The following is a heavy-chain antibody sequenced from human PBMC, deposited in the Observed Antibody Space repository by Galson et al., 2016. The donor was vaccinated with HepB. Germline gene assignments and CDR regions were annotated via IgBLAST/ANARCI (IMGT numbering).Heavy chain of an antibody. J-gene: IGHJ6*02. V-gene: IGHV3-23*01. D-gene: IGHD1-26*01. CDR3: AKAVGTNTRYYYGMDV. Sequence: SWVRQTPGKGLDWVSGISGGGGSIHYADSVKGRFTFSRDNSKNIVFLQMNSLRAEDTAVYYCAKAVGTNTRYYYGMDVWGQGTTVTVSS. CDR2: ISGGGGSI.